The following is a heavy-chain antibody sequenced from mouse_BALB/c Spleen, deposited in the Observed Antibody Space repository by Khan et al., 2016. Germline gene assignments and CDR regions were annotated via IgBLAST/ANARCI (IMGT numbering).Heavy chain of an antibody. CDR1: GISITTGNYR. Sequence: EVQLQESGPGLVKPSQTVSLTCTVTGISITTGNYRWSWIRQFPGNKLEWIGYIYYSGTITYNPSLTSRTTITRDTSKNQFFLEMNSLIAEDTATYYCARAYYGNYYFDYWGQGTTLTVSS. D-gene: IGHD2-10*01. V-gene: IGHV3-5*02. CDR2: IYYSGTI. J-gene: IGHJ2*01. CDR3: ARAYYGNYYFDY.